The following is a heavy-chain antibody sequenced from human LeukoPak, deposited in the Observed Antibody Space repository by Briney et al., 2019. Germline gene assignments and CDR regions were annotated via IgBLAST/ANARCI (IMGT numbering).Heavy chain of an antibody. V-gene: IGHV3-7*05. CDR3: ARGFYGSGGYYPYYFDY. CDR2: IKEHGSQK. D-gene: IGHD3-10*01. CDR1: GFTFSSYW. Sequence: GGSLRLSCAASGFTFSSYWMSWVRQAPGKGLEWVANIKEHGSQKYYVDSVKGRFTISRDNANNSLYLQMNSLRAEDTALYYCARGFYGSGGYYPYYFDYWGQGTLVTVS. J-gene: IGHJ4*02.